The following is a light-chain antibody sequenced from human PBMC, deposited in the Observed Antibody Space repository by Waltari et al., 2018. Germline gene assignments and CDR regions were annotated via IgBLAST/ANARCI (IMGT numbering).Light chain of an antibody. V-gene: IGLV4-69*01. J-gene: IGLJ3*02. Sequence: LVLPQPPSPSPPLGPSATPPSPRSRGPRTTATAWHQQQPEKGPRFLMKVNSDGSHTKGDGIPDRFSGSSSGAERYLTISGLQSEDEADYYCQTWGTGIQVFGGGTKLSV. CDR2: VNSDGSH. CDR3: QTWGTGIQV. CDR1: RGPRTTA.